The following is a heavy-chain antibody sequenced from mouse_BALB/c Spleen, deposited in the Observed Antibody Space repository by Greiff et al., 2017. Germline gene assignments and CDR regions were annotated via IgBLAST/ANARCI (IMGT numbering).Heavy chain of an antibody. CDR2: IDPANGNT. CDR1: GFNIKDTY. V-gene: IGHV14-3*02. CDR3: ARSGVVVPYAMDY. J-gene: IGHJ4*01. D-gene: IGHD1-1*01. Sequence: VQLQQSGAELVKPGASVKLSCTASGFNIKDTYMHWVKQRPEQGLEWIGRIDPANGNTKYDPKFQGKATITADTSSNTAYLQLSSLTSEDTAVYYCARSGVVVPYAMDYWGQGTSVTVSS.